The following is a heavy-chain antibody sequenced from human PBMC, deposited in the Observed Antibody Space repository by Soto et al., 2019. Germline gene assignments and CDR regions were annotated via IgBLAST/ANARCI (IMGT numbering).Heavy chain of an antibody. CDR1: GFNFSSYA. V-gene: IGHV3-23*01. CDR3: AKSYAGIDY. CDR2: ISGGDGST. D-gene: IGHD3-16*01. J-gene: IGHJ4*02. Sequence: EVQLLESGGGLVQPGGSLRLSCAASGFNFSSYAMSWVRQAPGKGLEWVSAISGGDGSTHYADSVKGRFTISRDNSKNTLYLQMNSLRAEDTAVYYCAKSYAGIDYWGQGTLVTVSS.